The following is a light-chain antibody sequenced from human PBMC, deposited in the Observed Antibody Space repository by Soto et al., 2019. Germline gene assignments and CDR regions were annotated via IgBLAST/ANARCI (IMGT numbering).Light chain of an antibody. J-gene: IGKJ5*01. CDR1: QAISTY. CDR2: AAS. CDR3: QQSYSTTWT. Sequence: IRMTQYPSALSESAGDRVTITCRACQAISTYLNWYQQKPGKAPKLLIYAASSLQSGVPSRFSGSGSETDFTLTISSLQPEDFATYSCQQSYSTTWTFGQGTRLE. V-gene: IGKV1-39*01.